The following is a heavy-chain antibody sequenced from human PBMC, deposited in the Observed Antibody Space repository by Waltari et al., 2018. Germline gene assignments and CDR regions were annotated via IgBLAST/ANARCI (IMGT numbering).Heavy chain of an antibody. D-gene: IGHD3-16*01. J-gene: IGHJ6*03. CDR1: GGSFSGYY. Sequence: QVQLQQWGAGLLKPSETLSLTCAVYGGSFSGYYWSWIRQPPGKGLEWIGEINHSGSTNYNPSLKSRVTISVDTSKNQFSLKLSSVTAADTAVYYCARRRMLSNRNYYYYMDVWGKGTTVTVSS. CDR3: ARRRMLSNRNYYYYMDV. V-gene: IGHV4-34*01. CDR2: INHSGST.